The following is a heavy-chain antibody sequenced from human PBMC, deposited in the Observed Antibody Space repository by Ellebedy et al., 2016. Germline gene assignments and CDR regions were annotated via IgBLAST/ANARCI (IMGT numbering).Heavy chain of an antibody. Sequence: GESLKISXAASGFTFSSYWMSWVRQAPGKGLEWVANIKQDGSEKYYVDSVKGRFTISRDNAKNSLYLQMNSLRAEDTAVYYCARVRAFWSGYYYDYWGQGTLVTVSS. J-gene: IGHJ4*02. CDR2: IKQDGSEK. CDR1: GFTFSSYW. V-gene: IGHV3-7*01. CDR3: ARVRAFWSGYYYDY. D-gene: IGHD3-3*01.